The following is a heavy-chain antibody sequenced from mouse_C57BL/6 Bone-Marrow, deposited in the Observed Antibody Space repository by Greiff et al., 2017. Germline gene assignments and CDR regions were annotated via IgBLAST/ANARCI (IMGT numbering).Heavy chain of an antibody. CDR3: ATYYYGSSGYFDV. CDR1: GYAFTNYL. J-gene: IGHJ1*03. D-gene: IGHD1-1*01. CDR2: INPGSGGT. V-gene: IGHV1-54*01. Sequence: VQLQQSGAELVRPGTSVKVSCKASGYAFTNYLIEWVKQRPGQGLEWIGVINPGSGGTNYHEKFKGKAKLTAAKSSSTAYMQLSSLTSEDSAVYFCATYYYGSSGYFDVWGTGTTVTVSS.